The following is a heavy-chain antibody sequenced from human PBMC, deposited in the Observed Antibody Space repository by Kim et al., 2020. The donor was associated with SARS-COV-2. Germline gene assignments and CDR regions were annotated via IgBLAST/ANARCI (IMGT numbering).Heavy chain of an antibody. Sequence: SETLSLTCTVSGGSISSYYWSWIRQPPGKGLEWIGYIYYSGSTNYNPSLKSRVTISVDTSKNQFSLKLSSVTAADTAVYYCARDAGGMVRGVGGYLYHYYGMDVWGQGTTVTVSS. CDR2: IYYSGST. J-gene: IGHJ6*02. D-gene: IGHD3-10*01. V-gene: IGHV4-59*01. CDR1: GGSISSYY. CDR3: ARDAGGMVRGVGGYLYHYYGMDV.